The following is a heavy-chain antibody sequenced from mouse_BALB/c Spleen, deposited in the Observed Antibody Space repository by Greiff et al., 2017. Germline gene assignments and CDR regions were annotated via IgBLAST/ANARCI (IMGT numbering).Heavy chain of an antibody. Sequence: QVQLQQPGAELVKPGAPVKLSCKASGYTFTSYWMNWVKQRPGRGLEWIGRIDPSDSETHYNQKFKDKATLTVDKSSSTAYIQLSSLTSEDSAVYYCARTFITTVVGPWYFDVWGAGTTVTVSS. J-gene: IGHJ1*01. CDR3: ARTFITTVVGPWYFDV. V-gene: IGHV1-69*02. CDR1: GYTFTSYW. CDR2: IDPSDSET. D-gene: IGHD1-1*01.